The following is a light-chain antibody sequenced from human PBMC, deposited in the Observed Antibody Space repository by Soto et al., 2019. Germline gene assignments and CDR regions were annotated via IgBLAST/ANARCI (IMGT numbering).Light chain of an antibody. V-gene: IGLV2-23*01. Sequence: QSALTQPASVSGSPGQSITISCTGTSSDVGSYNLVSWYQQHPGKAPKLMIYEGSKRPSGVSNRFSGSKSGNTASLTISGXXAEDEADYYCCSYAGSSTYVFGTGTKLTVL. CDR1: SSDVGSYNL. J-gene: IGLJ1*01. CDR2: EGS. CDR3: CSYAGSSTYV.